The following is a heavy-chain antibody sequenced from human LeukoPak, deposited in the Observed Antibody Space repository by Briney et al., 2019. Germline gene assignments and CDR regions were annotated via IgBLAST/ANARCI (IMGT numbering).Heavy chain of an antibody. CDR3: ARLNYYDSSGSKFDP. CDR1: GHSVYNYW. V-gene: IGHV5-51*01. J-gene: IGHJ5*02. Sequence: GESLKISCKVSGHSVYNYWIGWVRQMPGKGLEWMGIIYPGDSDTRYSPSFQGQVTISADKSITTAYLQWSSLKASDTAIYYCARLNYYDSSGSKFDPWGQGTLVTVSP. CDR2: IYPGDSDT. D-gene: IGHD3-22*01.